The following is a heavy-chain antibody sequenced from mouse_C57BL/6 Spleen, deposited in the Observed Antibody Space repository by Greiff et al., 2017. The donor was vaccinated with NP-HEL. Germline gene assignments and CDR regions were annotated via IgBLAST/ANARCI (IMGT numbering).Heavy chain of an antibody. CDR1: GYSITSGYY. V-gene: IGHV3-6*01. J-gene: IGHJ1*03. CDR2: ISYDGSN. Sequence: EVQVVESGPGLVKPSQSLSLTCSVTGYSITSGYYWNWIRQFPGNKLEWMGYISYDGSNNYNPSLKNRISITRDTSKNQFFLKLNSVTTEDTATYYCARGFYYYGSSNWYFDVWGTGTTVTVSS. D-gene: IGHD1-1*01. CDR3: ARGFYYYGSSNWYFDV.